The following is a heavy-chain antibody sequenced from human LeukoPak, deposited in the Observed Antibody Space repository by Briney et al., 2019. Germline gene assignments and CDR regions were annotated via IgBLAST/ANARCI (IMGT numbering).Heavy chain of an antibody. CDR3: AKARYTSGWDYFDY. V-gene: IGHV3-23*01. J-gene: IGHJ4*02. D-gene: IGHD6-19*01. Sequence: GGSLRLSCAASGFPFSTYAMSWVRQAPGKGLEWVSVISGSGGDTYYADSVKGRFTISGDNSKNTVYLQMNSLRAEDTALYYCAKARYTSGWDYFDYWGQGTLVTVSS. CDR2: ISGSGGDT. CDR1: GFPFSTYA.